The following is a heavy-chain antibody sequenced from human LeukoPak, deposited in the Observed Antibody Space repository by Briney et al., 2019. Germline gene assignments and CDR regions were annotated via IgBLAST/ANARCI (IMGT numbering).Heavy chain of an antibody. CDR3: TREDHSNYNY. CDR1: GFTFSSYA. D-gene: IGHD4-11*01. Sequence: GGSLRLSCAASGFTFSSYAMHWVRLAPGKGLEWVAVISYDGSNKYYADSVKGRFTISRDNSKNTLYLQMNSLRAEDTAVYYCTREDHSNYNYWGQGTLVTVSS. V-gene: IGHV3-30-3*01. CDR2: ISYDGSNK. J-gene: IGHJ4*02.